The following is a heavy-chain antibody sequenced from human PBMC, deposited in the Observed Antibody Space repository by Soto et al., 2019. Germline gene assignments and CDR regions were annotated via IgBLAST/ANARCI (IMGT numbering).Heavy chain of an antibody. V-gene: IGHV3-23*01. CDR2: ISGSGGST. Sequence: GGSLRLSCAASGFTFSSYAMSWVRQAPGKWLEWVSAISGSGGSTYYADSVKGRFTISRDNSKNTLYLQMNSLRAEDTAVYYCAKSLYSSSWGFDYWGQGTLVTVSS. D-gene: IGHD6-13*01. CDR3: AKSLYSSSWGFDY. J-gene: IGHJ4*02. CDR1: GFTFSSYA.